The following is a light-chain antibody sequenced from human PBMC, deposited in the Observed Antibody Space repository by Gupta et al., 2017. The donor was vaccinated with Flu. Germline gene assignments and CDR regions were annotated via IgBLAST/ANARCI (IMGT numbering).Light chain of an antibody. CDR2: SNN. CDR1: SSNIGSNT. CDR3: AAWDDSLNGVV. V-gene: IGLV1-44*01. J-gene: IGLJ2*01. Sequence: SVPTHPPSASGTPGQRVTISCSGSSSNIGSNTVNWYQQLPGTAPKLLIYSNNQRPSGVPDRFSGSKSGTSASLAISGLQSEDEADYYCAAWDDSLNGVVFGGGTKLTVL.